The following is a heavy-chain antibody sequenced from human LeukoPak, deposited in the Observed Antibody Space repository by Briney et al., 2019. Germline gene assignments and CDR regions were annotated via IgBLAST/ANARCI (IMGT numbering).Heavy chain of an antibody. CDR3: ARGLRYFDWLPGANWFDP. V-gene: IGHV1-2*02. CDR2: INPKSGGA. CDR1: GYTFTGYY. Sequence: GASVKISCKASGYTFTGYYIHWVRQAPGQGLEWMGWINPKSGGANYAQKFQGRVTMTRDTSISTAYMELSRLRSVDTAVYYCARGLRYFDWLPGANWFDPWGQGTLVTVSS. D-gene: IGHD3-9*01. J-gene: IGHJ5*02.